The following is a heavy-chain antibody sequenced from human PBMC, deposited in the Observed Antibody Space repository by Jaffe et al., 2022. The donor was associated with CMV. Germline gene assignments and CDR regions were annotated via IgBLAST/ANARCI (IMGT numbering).Heavy chain of an antibody. V-gene: IGHV3-64*01. D-gene: IGHD5-18*01. Sequence: EVQLVESGGGLVQPGGSLRLSCAASGFTFSRYAMHWVRQAPGKGLEYVSAISSNGDSTYYANSVRGRFTISRDNSKNTLFLQMGGLRAEDMAVYYCARVGYTYGFYYYYYMDVWGKGTTVTVSS. J-gene: IGHJ6*03. CDR3: ARVGYTYGFYYYYYMDV. CDR2: ISSNGDST. CDR1: GFTFSRYA.